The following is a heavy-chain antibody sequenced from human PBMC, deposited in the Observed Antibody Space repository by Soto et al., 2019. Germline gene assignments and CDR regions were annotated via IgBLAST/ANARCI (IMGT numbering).Heavy chain of an antibody. J-gene: IGHJ6*02. CDR1: GGTFSSYA. V-gene: IGHV1-69*13. CDR3: TRVSDFWSGLKNGLDI. D-gene: IGHD3-3*01. CDR2: IIPIFGTA. Sequence: SVKVSCKASGGTFSSYAISWVRQAPGQGLEWMGGIIPIFGTANYAEKFQGRVTITADESTSTAYMELSSLRSEDTAVYYCTRVSDFWSGLKNGLDIWGQGTTVTVSS.